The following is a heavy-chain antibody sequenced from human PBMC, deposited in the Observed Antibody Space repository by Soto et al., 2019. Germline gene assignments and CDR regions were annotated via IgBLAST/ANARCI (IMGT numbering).Heavy chain of an antibody. V-gene: IGHV3-9*01. J-gene: IGHJ4*02. Sequence: EVQLVESGGGLVQPGRSLRLSCAASGFTFDDYAMHWVRQAPGKGLEWVSGISWNSGIIGYADSVKGRFTISRDNAENSLYLHMNSLRAEDTALYYCAKDYYYESSGSHFDYWGQGTLVTVSS. CDR3: AKDYYYESSGSHFDY. CDR2: ISWNSGII. D-gene: IGHD3-22*01. CDR1: GFTFDDYA.